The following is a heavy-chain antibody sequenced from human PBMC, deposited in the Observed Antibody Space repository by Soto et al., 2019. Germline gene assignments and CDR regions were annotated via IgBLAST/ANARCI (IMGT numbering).Heavy chain of an antibody. J-gene: IGHJ4*02. Sequence: SETLSLTCAVYGGSFCGYYWSWIRQPPEKGLEWIGEINHSGSTNYNPSLKSRVTISIDRSKNQFSLKLSSVTAADTAVYYCARVRLGAPTRYFDYWGQGTLVTVSS. CDR2: INHSGST. V-gene: IGHV4-34*01. D-gene: IGHD1-26*01. CDR3: ARVRLGAPTRYFDY. CDR1: GGSFCGYY.